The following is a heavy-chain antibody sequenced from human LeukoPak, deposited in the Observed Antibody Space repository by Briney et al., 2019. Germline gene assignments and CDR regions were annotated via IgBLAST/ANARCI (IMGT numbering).Heavy chain of an antibody. Sequence: GGSLRLSCAASGFTFSSYGMSWVRQAPGKGLEWVSAISGSGGSTYYADSVKGRFTISRDNSKNTLYLQMNSLRAEDTAVYYCAKGGPVLRYFDWSFDYWGQGTLVTVSS. CDR3: AKGGPVLRYFDWSFDY. J-gene: IGHJ4*02. V-gene: IGHV3-23*01. CDR1: GFTFSSYG. D-gene: IGHD3-9*01. CDR2: ISGSGGST.